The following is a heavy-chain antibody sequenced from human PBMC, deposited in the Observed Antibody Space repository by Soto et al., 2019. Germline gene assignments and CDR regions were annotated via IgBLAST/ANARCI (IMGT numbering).Heavy chain of an antibody. CDR2: IRGYNGDT. V-gene: IGHV1-18*04. CDR1: GYTFINFG. J-gene: IGHJ4*02. CDR3: ARGRHRNPDY. Sequence: EASVKVSCKTSGYTFINFGITWVRQAPGQGLEWVGKIRGYNGDTNYAPKLQSRVTMTTDTSTSTAYLELRTLRSDDTAVYYCARGRHRNPDYWGQGTLVTVSS. D-gene: IGHD4-4*01.